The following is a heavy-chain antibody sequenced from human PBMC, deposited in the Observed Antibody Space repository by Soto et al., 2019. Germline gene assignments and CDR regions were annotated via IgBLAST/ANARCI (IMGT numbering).Heavy chain of an antibody. CDR1: GGTFSSYT. J-gene: IGHJ4*02. CDR3: ARGPGMGSGSYSFDY. D-gene: IGHD3-10*01. CDR2: IIPILGIA. V-gene: IGHV1-69*02. Sequence: SVRVSCKASGGTFSSYTISWARQAPVQGLEWMGRIIPILGIANYAQEFQGRVMITADKSTSTAYMELSSLRFVDTSVYYFARGPGMGSGSYSFDYWGQGTLVIVSP.